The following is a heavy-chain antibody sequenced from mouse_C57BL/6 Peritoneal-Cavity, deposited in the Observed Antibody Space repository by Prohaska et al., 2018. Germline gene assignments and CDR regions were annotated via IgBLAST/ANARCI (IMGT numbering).Heavy chain of an antibody. Sequence: HGKSLEWIGDINPNNGGTSYNQKFKGKATLTVDKSSSTAYMELRSLTSEDSAVYYCARSNFDYWGQGTTLTVSS. CDR3: ARSNFDY. V-gene: IGHV1-26*01. CDR2: INPNNGGT. J-gene: IGHJ2*01.